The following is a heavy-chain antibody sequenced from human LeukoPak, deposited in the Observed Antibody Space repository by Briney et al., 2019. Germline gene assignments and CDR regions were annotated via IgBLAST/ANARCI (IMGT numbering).Heavy chain of an antibody. CDR3: ARHVGSSEKSCFDP. V-gene: IGHV4-59*08. CDR2: IYYSGST. D-gene: IGHD6-13*01. CDR1: GGSISSYH. J-gene: IGHJ5*02. Sequence: PSETLSLTCTASGGSISSYHWSWIRQPPGKGLEWIGYIYYSGSTNYNPSLKSRVIISVDTSNNKFSLKLSSVSAEDTAVYYCARHVGSSEKSCFDPWGQGTLVSVSS.